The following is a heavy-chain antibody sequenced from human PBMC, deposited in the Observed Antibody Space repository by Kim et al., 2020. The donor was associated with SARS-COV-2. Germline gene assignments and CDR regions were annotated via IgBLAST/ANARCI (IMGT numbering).Heavy chain of an antibody. V-gene: IGHV4-34*01. CDR1: GGSFSGYY. CDR3: ARGGSVGYYDFWSGYSALNWFDP. D-gene: IGHD3-3*01. CDR2: INHSGST. J-gene: IGHJ5*02. Sequence: SETLSLTCAVYGGSFSGYYWSWIRQPPGKGLEWIGEINHSGSTNYNPSLKSRVTISVDTSKNQFSLKLSSVTAADTAVYYCARGGSVGYYDFWSGYSALNWFDPWGQGTLVTVSS.